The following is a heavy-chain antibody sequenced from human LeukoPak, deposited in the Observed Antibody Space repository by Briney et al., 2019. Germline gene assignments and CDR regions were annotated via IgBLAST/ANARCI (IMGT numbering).Heavy chain of an antibody. CDR3: ARGVVNAGARYFHY. D-gene: IGHD2-21*01. Sequence: ASVKASCKASGYTFTSYYIHWVRQAPGQGLEWMGIINPMSSSISYAQKFQGRVTMTRDTSTSTVHMELSSLTSEDTAVYYCARGVVNAGARYFHYWGQGTLVTVSS. CDR2: INPMSSSI. V-gene: IGHV1-46*01. J-gene: IGHJ1*01. CDR1: GYTFTSYY.